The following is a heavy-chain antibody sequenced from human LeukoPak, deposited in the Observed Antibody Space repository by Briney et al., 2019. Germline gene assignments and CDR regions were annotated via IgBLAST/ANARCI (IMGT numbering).Heavy chain of an antibody. Sequence: GRSLRLSCAASGFTFDDYSMHWVRQAPGKGLEWVSGISRNSGNIGYAESVKGRFTISRDKAKNSLYLQMNSLRAEDTALYYCAKDMGQGEGFDYWGQGTLVTVSS. J-gene: IGHJ4*02. CDR1: GFTFDDYS. CDR2: ISRNSGNI. D-gene: IGHD3-16*01. V-gene: IGHV3-9*01. CDR3: AKDMGQGEGFDY.